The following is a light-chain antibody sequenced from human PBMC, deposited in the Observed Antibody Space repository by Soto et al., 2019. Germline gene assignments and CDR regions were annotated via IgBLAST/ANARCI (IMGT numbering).Light chain of an antibody. V-gene: IGKV3D-20*01. CDR1: QSVSSVY. Sequence: EVVLTHSPATLSLSPGERATLSCGASQSVSSVYLAWYQQKPGLAPRLLIYDVYSRATGIPDRFSGSGYGKDCTLTTSRLAPEDFAVYYCQQYGNSPLTFGGGTKVEIK. CDR2: DVY. CDR3: QQYGNSPLT. J-gene: IGKJ4*01.